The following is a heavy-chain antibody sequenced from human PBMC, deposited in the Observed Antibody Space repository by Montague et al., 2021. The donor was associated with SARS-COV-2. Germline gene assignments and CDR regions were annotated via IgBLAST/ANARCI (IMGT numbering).Heavy chain of an antibody. D-gene: IGHD3-9*01. CDR2: IDWDDDK. Sequence: PALVKPTQTLTLTCTFSGFSLSTSGMCVSWIRQPPGKALEWLAHIDWDDDKYYSTSLKTRLTISKDTSKIQVVLTMTNMDPVDTATYYCARTHYDILAGYYIAFDYWGHGTLGTVSS. CDR1: GFSLSTSGMC. CDR3: ARTHYDILAGYYIAFDY. V-gene: IGHV2-70*01. J-gene: IGHJ4*01.